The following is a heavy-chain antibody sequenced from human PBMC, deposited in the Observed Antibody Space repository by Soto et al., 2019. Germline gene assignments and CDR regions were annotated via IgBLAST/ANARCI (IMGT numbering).Heavy chain of an antibody. CDR2: VDPSDSTS. V-gene: IGHV5-10-1*01. CDR3: ARHEAGGSYRYYYYYGMDV. CDR1: GYSFTNYL. D-gene: IGHD1-26*01. J-gene: IGHJ6*02. Sequence: GESLKISCKGSGYSFTNYLINWVRQMPGKGLEWMGRVDPSDSTSNYSPSFQGHVTISADKSTVTAYLQWSSLKASDTAMYYCARHEAGGSYRYYYYYGMDVWGQGTTVTVSS.